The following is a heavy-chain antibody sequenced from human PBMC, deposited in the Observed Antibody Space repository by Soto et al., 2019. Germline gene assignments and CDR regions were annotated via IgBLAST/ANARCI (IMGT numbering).Heavy chain of an antibody. CDR1: DFTFSDYS. CDR2: ISNSGRDT. D-gene: IGHD5-12*01. CDR3: ARVRDSGYVLDY. Sequence: QVHLVESGGGLVQPGGSLRLSCAASDFTFSDYSMSWIRQAPGKGLELVSYISNSGRDTYSTDSVKGRFTVSRDNARYSLFLQMNSLTTDDTAVYYCARVRDSGYVLDYWGQGTLVSVSS. J-gene: IGHJ4*02. V-gene: IGHV3-11*01.